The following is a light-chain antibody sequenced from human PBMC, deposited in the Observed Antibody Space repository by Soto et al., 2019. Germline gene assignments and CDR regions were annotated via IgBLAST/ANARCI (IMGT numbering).Light chain of an antibody. J-gene: IGKJ5*01. Sequence: DIQLTQSPSFLSASVGDRVTITFRASQCISSYLAWYQQKPGKAPKLLIYAASTLQSGVPSRFSGSGSGTEFTLTISRLQPEDFATYYCQQLNSYPITFGQGTRLEI. CDR2: AAS. CDR1: QCISSY. V-gene: IGKV1-9*01. CDR3: QQLNSYPIT.